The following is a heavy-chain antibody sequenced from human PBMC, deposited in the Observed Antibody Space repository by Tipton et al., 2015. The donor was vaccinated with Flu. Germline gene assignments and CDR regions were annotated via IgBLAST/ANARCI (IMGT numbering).Heavy chain of an antibody. CDR1: GYTFSDYW. Sequence: SLRLSCAASGYTFSDYWMSWVRQAPGKGLEWVANINKDGSEKHYVDSVKGRFTISRDNAKNSLFLQMNSLRSEDTAIYFCARYGYGYGLPFDYWGQGTLVTVSS. V-gene: IGHV3-7*01. CDR3: ARYGYGYGLPFDY. D-gene: IGHD5-18*01. J-gene: IGHJ4*02. CDR2: INKDGSEK.